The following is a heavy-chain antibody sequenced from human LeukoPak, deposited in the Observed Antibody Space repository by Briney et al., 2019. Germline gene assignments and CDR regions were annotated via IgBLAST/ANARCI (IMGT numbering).Heavy chain of an antibody. CDR1: GYTFTSYY. J-gene: IGHJ6*02. CDR3: ARGAPYSPMDV. V-gene: IGHV1-69*13. CDR2: IIPIFGTA. D-gene: IGHD2-21*01. Sequence: SVNVSCTASGYTFTSYYMHWVRQAPGQGLEWMGGIIPIFGTANYAQKFQGRVTITADESTSTAYMELSSLRSEDTAVYYCARGAPYSPMDVWGQGTTVTVSS.